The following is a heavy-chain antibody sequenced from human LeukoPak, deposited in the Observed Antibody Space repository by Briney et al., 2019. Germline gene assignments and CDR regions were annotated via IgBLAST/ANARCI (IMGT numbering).Heavy chain of an antibody. CDR3: ARERRDFWSGYYWDWFDP. V-gene: IGHV4-38-2*02. Sequence: RAWETLSLTRTVSGYSISSGYYWGWIRQPPGKGLEWIGSIYHSGSTYYNPSLKSRVTISVDTSKNQFSLKLSSVTAADTAVYYCARERRDFWSGYYWDWFDPWGQGTLVTVSS. D-gene: IGHD3-3*01. CDR1: GYSISSGYY. J-gene: IGHJ5*02. CDR2: IYHSGST.